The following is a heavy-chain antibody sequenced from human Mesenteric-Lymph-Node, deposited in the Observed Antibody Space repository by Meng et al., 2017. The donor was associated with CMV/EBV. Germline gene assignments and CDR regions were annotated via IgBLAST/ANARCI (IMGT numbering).Heavy chain of an antibody. J-gene: IGHJ4*02. Sequence: GESLKISCAASGFTFSSYSMNWVRQAPGKGLEWVSSISSSSSYIYYADSVKGRFTISRDNAKNSLYLQMNSLRVEDTAIYYCARDFYVRRLFGVVSALDYWGQGTLVTVSS. CDR1: GFTFSSYS. CDR2: ISSSSSYI. D-gene: IGHD3-3*01. CDR3: ARDFYVRRLFGVVSALDY. V-gene: IGHV3-21*04.